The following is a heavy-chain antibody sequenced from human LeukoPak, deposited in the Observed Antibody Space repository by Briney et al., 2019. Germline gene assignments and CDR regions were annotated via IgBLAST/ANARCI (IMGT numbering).Heavy chain of an antibody. CDR1: GFTFSSYW. Sequence: QTGGSLRLSCATSGFTFSSYWMHWVRQAPGKGLVWVSRINSDGSSTSYADFVKGRFAISRDNAKNTLYLQMNSLRAEDTAVYYCARECGGDCWDAFDIWGQGTMVTVSS. D-gene: IGHD2-21*02. J-gene: IGHJ3*02. V-gene: IGHV3-74*01. CDR3: ARECGGDCWDAFDI. CDR2: INSDGSST.